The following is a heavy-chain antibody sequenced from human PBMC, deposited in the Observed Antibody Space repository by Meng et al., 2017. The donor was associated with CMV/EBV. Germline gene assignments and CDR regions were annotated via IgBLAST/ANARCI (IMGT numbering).Heavy chain of an antibody. D-gene: IGHD1-26*01. CDR2: ISTNGDVI. CDR3: ARDPRYGSNDY. CDR1: GLILSRYE. J-gene: IGHJ4*02. Sequence: GESLKISCVVSGLILSRYEMTWVRQAPGKGLEWLSYISTNGDVIYYADSVKGRFTIPRDNAKNSLYLQMNSLRVDDTALYYCARDPRYGSNDYWGQGTLVTVSS. V-gene: IGHV3-48*03.